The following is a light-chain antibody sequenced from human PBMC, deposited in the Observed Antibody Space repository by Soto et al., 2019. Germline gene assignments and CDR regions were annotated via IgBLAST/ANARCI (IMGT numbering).Light chain of an antibody. Sequence: QSVLTQPASVSGSPGQSVTISCTGTSSDVGTYNHVSWYQQHPGKAPKLMIYDVSNRPSGVSNRFSGSKSGNTASLTISGLQAEDEADYYCSSYTTSKTAVFGGGTQLTVL. CDR2: DVS. J-gene: IGLJ7*01. V-gene: IGLV2-14*03. CDR3: SSYTTSKTAV. CDR1: SSDVGTYNH.